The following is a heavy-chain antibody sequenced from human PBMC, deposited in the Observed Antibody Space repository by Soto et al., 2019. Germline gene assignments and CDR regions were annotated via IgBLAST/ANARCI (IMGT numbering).Heavy chain of an antibody. J-gene: IGHJ6*02. V-gene: IGHV1-69*01. D-gene: IGHD3-22*01. CDR2: IIPMLGIA. CDR3: ARDGDYYDSSGFQRDYHYYGMDV. Sequence: QVQLVQSGAEVKKPGSSVKVSCQASGGSFSDYAISWVRQAPGQGLEWMRGIIPMLGIADNAQKFQGRVIITADEYTSTVYMELSSLRSEDTAVYYCARDGDYYDSSGFQRDYHYYGMDVWGQGTTVTVAS. CDR1: GGSFSDYA.